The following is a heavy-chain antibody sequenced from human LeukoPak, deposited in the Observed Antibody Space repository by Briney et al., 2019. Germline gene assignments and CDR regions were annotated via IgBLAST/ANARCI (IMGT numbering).Heavy chain of an antibody. CDR2: ISSSSSYI. CDR1: GFTFSSYS. D-gene: IGHD3-3*01. V-gene: IGHV3-21*04. CDR3: AKAPPKEHDFWSGYYNYMDV. J-gene: IGHJ6*03. Sequence: PGGSLRLSCAASGFTFSSYSMNWVRQAPGKGLEWVSSISSSSSYIYYADSVKGRFTISRDNAKNSLYLQMNSLRAEDTAVYYCAKAPPKEHDFWSGYYNYMDVWGKGTTVTVSS.